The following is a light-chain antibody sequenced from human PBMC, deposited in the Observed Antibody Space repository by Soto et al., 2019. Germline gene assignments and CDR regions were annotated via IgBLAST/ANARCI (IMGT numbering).Light chain of an antibody. CDR1: QSISSW. J-gene: IGKJ1*01. Sequence: DIQMTQSPATLSASVGDRVTITCRASQSISSWLAWYQQKPGTAPKLLIYDASSLERGVPSRFSGSGFGTEFTLTLSSLQPDDFASYHCQQYDSYPWTFGHGTQVEIK. CDR2: DAS. CDR3: QQYDSYPWT. V-gene: IGKV1-5*01.